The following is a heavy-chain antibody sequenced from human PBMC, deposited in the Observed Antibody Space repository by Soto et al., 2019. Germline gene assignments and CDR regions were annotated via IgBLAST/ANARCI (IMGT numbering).Heavy chain of an antibody. CDR3: AGERETSSWFLSGFEY. CDR2: ISDDGSKK. J-gene: IGHJ4*02. CDR1: GLTFIRHA. D-gene: IGHD6-19*01. V-gene: IGHV3-30-3*01. Sequence: QVQLVESGGGVVQPGRSLRLSCAASGLTFIRHAMHWVRQVPGKGLEWVAAISDDGSKKHYVDSVKGRFSISRDKSRNTVILQMSSLRAEDTAVYFCAGERETSSWFLSGFEYWGQGTLVTVSS.